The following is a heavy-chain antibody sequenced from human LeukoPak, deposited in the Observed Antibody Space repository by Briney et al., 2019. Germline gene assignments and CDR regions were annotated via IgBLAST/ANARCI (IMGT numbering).Heavy chain of an antibody. CDR3: ARVLTIFGVVTPYFDY. CDR1: AGSFSSGSDY. CDR2: IHYSGST. D-gene: IGHD3-3*01. V-gene: IGHV4-61*01. Sequence: PSETLSLTCTVSAGSFSSGSDYWSWIRQPPGKGLEWIGFIHYSGSTTYSPSLKSRVSISVDTSKNQFSLKLSSVTAADTAIYYCARVLTIFGVVTPYFDYWGQGTLVTVSS. J-gene: IGHJ4*02.